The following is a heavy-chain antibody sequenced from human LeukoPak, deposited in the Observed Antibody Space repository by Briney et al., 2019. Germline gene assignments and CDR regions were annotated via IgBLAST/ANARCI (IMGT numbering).Heavy chain of an antibody. Sequence: GGSLRLSCAASGFRFSSYAMSWVRQAPGKGLEWVSAISGSGVSTYYADSVKGRFTVSRDNSKNTLYLQMNSLRVEDTAVYYCVTPGPTVTGGFEYWGQGTLVTVAS. V-gene: IGHV3-23*01. CDR2: ISGSGVST. CDR3: VTPGPTVTGGFEY. CDR1: GFRFSSYA. D-gene: IGHD4-17*01. J-gene: IGHJ4*02.